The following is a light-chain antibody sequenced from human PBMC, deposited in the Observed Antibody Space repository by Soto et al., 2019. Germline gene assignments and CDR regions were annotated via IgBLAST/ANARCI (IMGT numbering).Light chain of an antibody. Sequence: DIVMTQSPDSLAVSLCERATINCKSSQSVLYSSNNKNYLVWYQQKPGQPPKLLIYWASTRESGVPDRFSGSGSGTDFTLTISSLQAEDVAVYYCQQYYSIPLTFGGGTKVEIK. J-gene: IGKJ4*01. CDR3: QQYYSIPLT. CDR1: QSVLYSSNNKNY. CDR2: WAS. V-gene: IGKV4-1*01.